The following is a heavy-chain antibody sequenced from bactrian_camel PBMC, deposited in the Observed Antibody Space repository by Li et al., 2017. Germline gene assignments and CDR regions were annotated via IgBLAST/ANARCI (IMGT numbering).Heavy chain of an antibody. CDR3: AYDISTGSGDYCGNGFTY. CDR2: IDTADGST. D-gene: IGHD2*01. V-gene: IGHV3S1*01. Sequence: HVQLVESGGGSVEAGGSLRLSCSTSGFIYSSHTIAWFRQPPGNEREGVASIDTADGSTFYGDSVKGRFTISEDNAKNTVYLQMNSLKPEDTAMYYCAYDISTGSGDYCGNGFTYWGRGTQVTV. CDR1: GFIYSSHT. J-gene: IGHJ4*01.